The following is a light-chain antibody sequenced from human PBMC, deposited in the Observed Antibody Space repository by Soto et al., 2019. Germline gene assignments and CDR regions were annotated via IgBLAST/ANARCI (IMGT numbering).Light chain of an antibody. V-gene: IGLV2-14*01. Sequence: QSALTQPASVSGSPGRSITISCTGTSSDVGAYNYVSWYQQHQGKAPKLMIYEVTNRPSGVSDRFSGSKSGNTASLTISGLQAEDEADYYCSSHSNGGRVFGTGTKVTVL. J-gene: IGLJ1*01. CDR1: SSDVGAYNY. CDR3: SSHSNGGRV. CDR2: EVT.